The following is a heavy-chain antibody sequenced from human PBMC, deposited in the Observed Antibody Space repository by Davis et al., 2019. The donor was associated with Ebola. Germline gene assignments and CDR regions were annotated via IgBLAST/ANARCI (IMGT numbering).Heavy chain of an antibody. V-gene: IGHV3-23*01. Sequence: PGGSLRLSCAASGFTFSSYAMSWVRQAPGKGLEWVSAISGSGGSTYYADSVKGRFTISRDNAKNSLYLQMNSLRAEDTAVYYCARDLDVLVVYASWGQGTLVTVSS. CDR3: ARDLDVLVVYAS. J-gene: IGHJ4*02. CDR2: ISGSGGST. CDR1: GFTFSSYA. D-gene: IGHD2-8*02.